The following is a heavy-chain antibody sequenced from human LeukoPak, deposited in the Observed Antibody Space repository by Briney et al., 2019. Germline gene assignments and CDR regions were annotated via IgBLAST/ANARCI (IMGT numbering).Heavy chain of an antibody. D-gene: IGHD3-9*01. CDR2: IRYDGSNK. V-gene: IGHV3-30*02. J-gene: IGHJ3*02. Sequence: PGGSLRLSCAASGFTFSSYGMHWVRQAPGKGLEWGAFIRYDGSNKYYADSVKGRFTISRDNSKNTLYLQMNSLKTEDTAVYYCTTDPLTYYDILTGYYRGDFDIWGQGTMVTVSS. CDR1: GFTFSSYG. CDR3: TTDPLTYYDILTGYYRGDFDI.